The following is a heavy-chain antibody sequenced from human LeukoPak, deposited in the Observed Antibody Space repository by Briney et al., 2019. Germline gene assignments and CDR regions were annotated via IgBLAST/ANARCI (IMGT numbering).Heavy chain of an antibody. CDR3: ARVNQGLIVAPDY. J-gene: IGHJ4*02. Sequence: GGSLRLSCAAYGLTLSSYWMSWVRQATGRVLEWVANIQQEGREKNYVASVKGRFTICRDNAKNSMYLQMNSMRAEDPAVYYCARVNQGLIVAPDYWGQGTLVTVSS. V-gene: IGHV3-7*01. D-gene: IGHD3-16*01. CDR1: GLTLSSYW. CDR2: IQQEGREK.